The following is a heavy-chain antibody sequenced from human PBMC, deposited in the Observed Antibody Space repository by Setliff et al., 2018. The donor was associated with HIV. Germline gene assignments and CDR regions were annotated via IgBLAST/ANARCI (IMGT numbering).Heavy chain of an antibody. J-gene: IGHJ4*02. CDR3: ARAYNVYDYRSDSSGYDY. D-gene: IGHD3-22*01. CDR1: EFTFRGSG. CDR2: ISSDGSNK. V-gene: IGHV3-30*03. Sequence: PGGSLRLSCAASEFTFRGSGLHWVRQTPDRGLEWVAHISSDGSNKFYADSVKGRFTVSRDNARNSLFLEMNSLKAEDTAVYYCARAYNVYDYRSDSSGYDYWGQGTLVTVSS.